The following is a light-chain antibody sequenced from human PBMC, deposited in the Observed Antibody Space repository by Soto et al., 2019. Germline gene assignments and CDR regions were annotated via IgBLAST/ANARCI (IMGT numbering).Light chain of an antibody. V-gene: IGKV1-9*01. CDR2: AAS. Sequence: IQLTQSPSSLSASVGDRVTITCRASQGISSYLAWYQQKPGKAPKLLIYAASTLQSGVPSRFSGSGSGKDFTLNINGPKPEDFATYYCQQSYSAAFGKVTKVDI. J-gene: IGKJ1*01. CDR1: QGISSY. CDR3: QQSYSAA.